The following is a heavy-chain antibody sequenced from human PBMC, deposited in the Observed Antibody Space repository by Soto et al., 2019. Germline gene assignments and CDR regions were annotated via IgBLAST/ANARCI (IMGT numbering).Heavy chain of an antibody. V-gene: IGHV3-33*01. D-gene: IGHD6-13*01. CDR3: ARALIAAAGILYGMDV. CDR1: GFTFSSYG. CDR2: IWYDGSNK. J-gene: IGHJ6*02. Sequence: GGSLRLSCAASGFTFSSYGMHWVRQAPGKGLEWVAVIWYDGSNKYYADSVKGRFTISRDNSKNTLYLQMNSLRAEDTAVYYCARALIAAAGILYGMDVWGQGTTVTVSS.